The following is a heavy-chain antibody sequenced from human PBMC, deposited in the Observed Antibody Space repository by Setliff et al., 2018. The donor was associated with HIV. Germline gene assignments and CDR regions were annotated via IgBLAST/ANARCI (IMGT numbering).Heavy chain of an antibody. D-gene: IGHD1-1*01. CDR3: APRRPGKWLEPEXXDP. Sequence: SGPTLVNPTQTLTLTCTFSGFSLRISGVGVGWIRQPPGKALEWLAVIYWDDDKRYSPSLKSRLTIPKDTSKNQVVLTMTTLDPVDTATHYCAPRRPGKWLEPEXXDPXXXGTLVTVSS. V-gene: IGHV2-5*02. J-gene: IGHJ5*02. CDR2: IYWDDDK. CDR1: GFSLRISGVG.